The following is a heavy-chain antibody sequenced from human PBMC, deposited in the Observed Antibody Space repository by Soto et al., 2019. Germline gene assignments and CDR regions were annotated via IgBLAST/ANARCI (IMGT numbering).Heavy chain of an antibody. CDR3: ARNGDFWSGYLNWFDP. Sequence: SETLSLTCTVSGGSISSGDYYLSWIRQPPGKGLEWTGYIYYSGSTYYNPSLKSRVTISVDTSKNQFSLKLSSVTAADTAVYYCARNGDFWSGYLNWFDPWGQGTLVTVSS. D-gene: IGHD3-3*01. V-gene: IGHV4-30-4*01. CDR1: GGSISSGDYY. CDR2: IYYSGST. J-gene: IGHJ5*02.